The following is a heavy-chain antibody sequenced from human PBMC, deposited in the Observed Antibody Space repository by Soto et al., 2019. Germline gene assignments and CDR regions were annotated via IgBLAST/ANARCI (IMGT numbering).Heavy chain of an antibody. Sequence: ASVKVSCKASGGTFSSYAISWVRQAPGQGLEWMGGIIPIFGTANYAQKFQGRVTITADESTSTAYMELSSLRSEDTAVYYCARAPYYYDSSGYYPIDYWGQGNLVTFSS. D-gene: IGHD3-22*01. J-gene: IGHJ4*02. CDR2: IIPIFGTA. CDR1: GGTFSSYA. V-gene: IGHV1-69*13. CDR3: ARAPYYYDSSGYYPIDY.